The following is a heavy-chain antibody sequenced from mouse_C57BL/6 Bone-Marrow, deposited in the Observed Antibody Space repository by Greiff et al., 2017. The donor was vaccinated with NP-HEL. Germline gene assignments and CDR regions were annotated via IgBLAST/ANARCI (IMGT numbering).Heavy chain of an antibody. CDR2: ISDGGSYT. J-gene: IGHJ3*01. D-gene: IGHD1-1*02. V-gene: IGHV5-4*03. CDR1: GFTFSSYA. CDR3: ARGGSWFAY. Sequence: EVMLVESGGGLVKPGGSLKLSCAASGFTFSSYAMSWVRQTPEKRLEWVASISDGGSYTYYTDNVKGRFTISRYNAKNNLYLQMSHLKSEDTAMYYCARGGSWFAYWGQGTLVTVSA.